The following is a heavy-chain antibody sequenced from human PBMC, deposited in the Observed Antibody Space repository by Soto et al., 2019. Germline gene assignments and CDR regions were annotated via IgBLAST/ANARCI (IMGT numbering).Heavy chain of an antibody. J-gene: IGHJ6*04. CDR3: ARGFEDRGIVVVPAANPWYYGMAV. CDR2: IIPLSATT. V-gene: IGHV1-69*06. CDR1: GGTLSNNA. Sequence: QVQLVQSGTEVKKPGSSVKVSCKASGGTLSNNAISWVRQAPGQGLEWMGGIIPLSATTNYAHKFPGRVTITADRSTSTADMAQTSLTAEDTAVYYCARGFEDRGIVVVPAANPWYYGMAVWGKGTTVTVSS. D-gene: IGHD2-2*01.